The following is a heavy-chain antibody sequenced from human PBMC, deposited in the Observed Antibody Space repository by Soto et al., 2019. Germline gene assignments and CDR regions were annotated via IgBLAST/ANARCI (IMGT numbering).Heavy chain of an antibody. V-gene: IGHV4-61*01. D-gene: IGHD3-16*02. CDR1: GGSVSSGSYY. CDR2: IYYSGST. Sequence: QVQLQESGPGLVKPSETLSLTCTVSGGSVSSGSYYWSWIRQPPGKGLEWIGYIYYSGSTNYNPSLKSRVTISVDTSKNQFSRKLSSVTAADTAVYYCARGIYVWGSYRSFTVPDSWDQGTLVTVSS. J-gene: IGHJ5*01. CDR3: ARGIYVWGSYRSFTVPDS.